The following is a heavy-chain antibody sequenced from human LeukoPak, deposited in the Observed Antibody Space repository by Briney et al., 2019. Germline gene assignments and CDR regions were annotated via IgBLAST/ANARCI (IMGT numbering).Heavy chain of an antibody. CDR3: AKRRRHCSAGTCYSLLGDFES. V-gene: IGHV3-23*01. Sequence: GGSLRLSRAASLFTFSIYAMRAVRQAPGRGVGCVSGICGSVGSTYYADSLKGGFTLSRDNSENTLYFQMNSLRAEHTALYYCAKRRRHCSAGTCYSLLGDFESWGQGTLVTVSS. CDR1: LFTFSIYA. D-gene: IGHD2-15*01. CDR2: ICGSVGST. J-gene: IGHJ4*02.